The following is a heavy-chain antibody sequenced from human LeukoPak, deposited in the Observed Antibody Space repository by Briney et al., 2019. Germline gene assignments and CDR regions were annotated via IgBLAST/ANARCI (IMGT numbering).Heavy chain of an antibody. Sequence: SVKVSCKASGGTFSSYAISWVRQAPGQGLEWMGRIIPILGIANYAQKFQGRVTITADKSTSTAYMELSSLRSEDTAVYYCARDQDDGYNYEGANYWGQGTLVTVSS. CDR2: IIPILGIA. J-gene: IGHJ4*02. CDR1: GGTFSSYA. V-gene: IGHV1-69*04. D-gene: IGHD5-24*01. CDR3: ARDQDDGYNYEGANY.